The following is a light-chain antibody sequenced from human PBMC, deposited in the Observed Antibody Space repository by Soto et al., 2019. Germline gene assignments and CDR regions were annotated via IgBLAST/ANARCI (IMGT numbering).Light chain of an antibody. V-gene: IGKV3-20*01. CDR2: GAS. Sequence: ENVLTQSPGTLSLSPGEEATLSCRASQSVNNNYLAWYQQIPGQPPRLLIYGASSRATGIPDRFSGRGSGTDFTLTIARLEPEDFSVYYCHQYYNWPPWTFGLGTKVDIK. CDR3: HQYYNWPPWT. J-gene: IGKJ1*01. CDR1: QSVNNNY.